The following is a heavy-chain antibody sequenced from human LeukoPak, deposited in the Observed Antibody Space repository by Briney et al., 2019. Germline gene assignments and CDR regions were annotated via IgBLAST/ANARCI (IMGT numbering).Heavy chain of an antibody. CDR1: GGSFSGYY. V-gene: IGHV4-34*01. CDR2: INHSGST. CDR3: ARRRYSSSAGNDY. J-gene: IGHJ4*02. Sequence: PSETLSLTCAVYGGSFSGYYWSWIRQPPGKGLEWIGEINHSGSTNYNPYLKRRVTISVDTSKNQFSLKLSSVTAADTAVYYCARRRYSSSAGNDYWGQGTLVTVSS. D-gene: IGHD6-6*01.